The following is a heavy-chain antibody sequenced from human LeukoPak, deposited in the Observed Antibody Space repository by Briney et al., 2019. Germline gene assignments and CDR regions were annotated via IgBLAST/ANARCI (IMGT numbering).Heavy chain of an antibody. CDR2: ISSNGDNT. V-gene: IGHV3-64D*06. D-gene: IGHD2-15*01. CDR1: GFPFNTYA. Sequence: GGSLRLSCSASGFPFNTYAVHWVRQAPGKGLEYVAGISSNGDNTDFADSAKGRFTISRDNSRSTLFLQMNSLRAEDTAVYFCTRDSALLGVAFDLWGQGTVVTVSS. J-gene: IGHJ3*01. CDR3: TRDSALLGVAFDL.